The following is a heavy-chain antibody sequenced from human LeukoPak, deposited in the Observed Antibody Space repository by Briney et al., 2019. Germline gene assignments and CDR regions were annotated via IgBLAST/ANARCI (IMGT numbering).Heavy chain of an antibody. Sequence: GGSLRLSCAASGFTFSSYAMSWVRQAPGKGLKWVSSVSGSGVSTYYAASVKGRFTISRDNSKKTLYLQMNSLRAEDTAVYYCARESEGWDYWGQGTLVTVSS. J-gene: IGHJ4*02. CDR1: GFTFSSYA. D-gene: IGHD1-14*01. V-gene: IGHV3-23*01. CDR2: VSGSGVST. CDR3: ARESEGWDY.